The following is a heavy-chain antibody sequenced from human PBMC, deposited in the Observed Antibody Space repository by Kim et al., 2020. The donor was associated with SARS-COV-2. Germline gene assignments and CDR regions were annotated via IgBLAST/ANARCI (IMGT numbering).Heavy chain of an antibody. CDR3: ARDLPPDSSGYGAFDI. J-gene: IGHJ3*02. V-gene: IGHV3-20*01. CDR1: GFTFDDYG. D-gene: IGHD3-22*01. CDR2: INWNGGST. Sequence: GGSLRLSCAASGFTFDDYGMSWVRQAPGKGLEWVSGINWNGGSTGYADSVKGRFTISRDNAKNSLYLQMNSLRAEDTALYHCARDLPPDSSGYGAFDIWGQGTMVTVSS.